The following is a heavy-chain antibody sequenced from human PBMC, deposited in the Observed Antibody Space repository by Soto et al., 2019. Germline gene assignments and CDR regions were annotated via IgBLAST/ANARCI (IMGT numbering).Heavy chain of an antibody. Sequence: PRGSLRLSCAASGFTFARYSINWFRHSPGKGSEWVSYISSSSSTIYYADSVKGRFTISRDNAKNSLYLQMNSLRDEDTAVYHCARDNKFNEGWELLSYYYYYGMDVWGQGTTVTVSS. CDR3: ARDNKFNEGWELLSYYYYYGMDV. CDR2: ISSSSSTI. CDR1: GFTFARYS. V-gene: IGHV3-48*02. J-gene: IGHJ6*02. D-gene: IGHD1-26*01.